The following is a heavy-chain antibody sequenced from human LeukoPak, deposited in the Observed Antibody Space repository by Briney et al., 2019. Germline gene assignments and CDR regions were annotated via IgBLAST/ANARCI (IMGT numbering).Heavy chain of an antibody. D-gene: IGHD3-9*01. CDR1: GGSFSGYY. CDR3: ARGGTAYYDILTGYYPNSFYYGMDV. V-gene: IGHV4-34*01. CDR2: INHSGST. J-gene: IGHJ6*02. Sequence: SETLSLTCAVYGGSFSGYYWSWIRQPPEKGLEWIGEINHSGSTNYNPSLKSRVTISVDTSKNQFSLKLSSVTAADTAVYYCARGGTAYYDILTGYYPNSFYYGMDVWGQGTTVTVSS.